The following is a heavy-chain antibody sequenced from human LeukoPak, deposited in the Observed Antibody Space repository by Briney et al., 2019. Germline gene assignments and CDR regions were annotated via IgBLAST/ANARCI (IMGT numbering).Heavy chain of an antibody. V-gene: IGHV4-34*01. CDR1: GGSCDDYC. CDR2: IHPHGIF. CDR3: ARGRDRSKAGDH. J-gene: IGHJ4*02. Sequence: PSETLSLTCAVYGGSCDDYCCSWIRQPPGKGLEWVGEIHPHGIFYYNSSLMSRVTISIDTSKTQFSLRLTSVTATDTAFYYCARGRDRSKAGDHWGQGSLVTVSS. D-gene: IGHD5-24*01.